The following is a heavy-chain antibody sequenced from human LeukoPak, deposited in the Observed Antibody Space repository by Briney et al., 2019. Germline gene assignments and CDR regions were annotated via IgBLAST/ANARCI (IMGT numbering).Heavy chain of an antibody. V-gene: IGHV4-59*01. CDR1: GGSISSYY. D-gene: IGHD4-17*01. CDR3: ARGPRTVPFDY. CDR2: IYYSGST. Sequence: PSETLSLTCTVSGGSISSYYWSWIRQPPGKGLEWIGYIYYSGSTNYNPSLKSRVTISVDTSKNQFSLKLSSVTAADTAVYYCARGPRTVPFDYWGQGTLVTVSS. J-gene: IGHJ4*02.